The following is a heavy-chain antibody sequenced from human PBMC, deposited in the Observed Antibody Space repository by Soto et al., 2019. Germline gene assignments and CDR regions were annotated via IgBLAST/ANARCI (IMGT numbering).Heavy chain of an antibody. CDR3: ARLRYCSSTSCAPRDAFDI. CDR1: GFTFSSYS. D-gene: IGHD2-2*01. Sequence: GGSLRLSCAASGFTFSSYSMNWVRQAPGKGLEWVSSISSSSSYIYYADSVKGRFTISRDNAKNSLYLQMNSLRAEDTAVYYCARLRYCSSTSCAPRDAFDIWGQGTMVTVS. J-gene: IGHJ3*02. CDR2: ISSSSSYI. V-gene: IGHV3-21*01.